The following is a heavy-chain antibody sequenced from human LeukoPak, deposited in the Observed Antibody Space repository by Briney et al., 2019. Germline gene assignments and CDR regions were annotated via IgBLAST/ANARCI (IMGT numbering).Heavy chain of an antibody. J-gene: IGHJ6*02. V-gene: IGHV1-69*13. D-gene: IGHD3-9*01. CDR2: IIPIFGTA. CDR3: ARDHRDYDILTGYYQDYYGMDV. CDR1: GGTFSGYA. Sequence: ASVKVSCKASGGTFSGYAISWVRQAPGQGLEWMGGIIPIFGTANYAQKFQGRVTITADESTSTAYMELSSLRSEDTAVYYCARDHRDYDILTGYYQDYYGMDVWGQGTTVTVSS.